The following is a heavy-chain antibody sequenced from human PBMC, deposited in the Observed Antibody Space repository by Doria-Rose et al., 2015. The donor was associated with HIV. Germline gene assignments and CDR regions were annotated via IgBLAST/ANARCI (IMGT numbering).Heavy chain of an antibody. Sequence: QVTLKESGPVLVKPTETLTLTCTVSGVSLSSPGMGVSWIRQPPGKALEWLANIFSHDERYYKPSLKSRLTVSRGTSKSQVVLTMTDMDPVDTATYYCARIKSSRWYHKYYFDFWGQGTLVIVSA. CDR1: GVSLSSPGMG. J-gene: IGHJ4*02. V-gene: IGHV2-26*01. CDR2: IFSHDER. D-gene: IGHD6-13*01. CDR3: ARIKSSRWYHKYYFDF.